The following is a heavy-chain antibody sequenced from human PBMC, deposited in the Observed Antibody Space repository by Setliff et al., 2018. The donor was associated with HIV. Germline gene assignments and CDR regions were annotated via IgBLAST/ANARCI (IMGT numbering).Heavy chain of an antibody. CDR3: AGDPDYYDDSGYADAFDV. CDR2: INSRSTYR. D-gene: IGHD3-22*01. J-gene: IGHJ3*01. Sequence: LRLSCAASGFTFSSFTMNWVRQAPGKGLEWVSSINSRSTYRYYAASAKGRFTISRDNPKNSLYLQMNSLRAEDTAVYYCAGDPDYYDDSGYADAFDVWGQGTMVTVSS. CDR1: GFTFSSFT. V-gene: IGHV3-21*01.